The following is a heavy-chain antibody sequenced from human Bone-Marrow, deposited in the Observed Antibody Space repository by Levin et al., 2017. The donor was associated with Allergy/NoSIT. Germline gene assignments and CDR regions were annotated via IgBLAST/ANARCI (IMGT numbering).Heavy chain of an antibody. CDR1: GFTFSSYA. D-gene: IGHD3-3*01. V-gene: IGHV3-30*04. CDR2: ISYDGSNK. CDR3: ARDRSRITIFGVVIIGYYYYGMDV. Sequence: GGSLRLSCAASGFTFSSYAMHWVRQAPGKGLEWVAVISYDGSNKYYADSVKGRFTISRDNSKNTLYLQMNSLRAEDTAVYYCARDRSRITIFGVVIIGYYYYGMDVWGQGTTVTVSS. J-gene: IGHJ6*02.